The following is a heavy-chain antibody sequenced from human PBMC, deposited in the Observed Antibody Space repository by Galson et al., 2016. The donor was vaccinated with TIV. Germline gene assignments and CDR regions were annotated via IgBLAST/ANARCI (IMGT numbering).Heavy chain of an antibody. Sequence: SLRLSCAASGFTLSSYDMHWVRQAPGKGLQWVAVIWYDGNDKYYADSVKGRFTISRDNSKNTLYLQMNSLRVEDTAVYYCARDRKYYDILTAGNSYYGMDVWGQGTTVTVSS. V-gene: IGHV3-33*01. CDR2: IWYDGNDK. CDR1: GFTLSSYD. D-gene: IGHD3-9*01. J-gene: IGHJ6*02. CDR3: ARDRKYYDILTAGNSYYGMDV.